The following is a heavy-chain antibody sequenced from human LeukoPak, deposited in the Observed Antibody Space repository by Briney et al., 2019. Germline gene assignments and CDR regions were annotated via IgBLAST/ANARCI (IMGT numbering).Heavy chain of an antibody. V-gene: IGHV4-4*02. D-gene: IGHD4-23*01. CDR3: ARQLRWGKKPPDY. Sequence: SETLSLTCAVSGVSITYSNWWSWVRQPPGKGLEWIGEIHDDGGFHCNPLLKGRVAMSMDRSQNQFSLRLSSVTAADTAVYYCARQLRWGKKPPDYWGQGTLVTVSS. J-gene: IGHJ4*02. CDR1: GVSITYSNW. CDR2: IHDDGGF.